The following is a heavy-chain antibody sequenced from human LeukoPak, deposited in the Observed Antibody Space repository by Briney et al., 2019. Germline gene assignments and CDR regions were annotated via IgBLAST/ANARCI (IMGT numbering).Heavy chain of an antibody. CDR1: GGSISSYY. J-gene: IGHJ3*02. Sequence: SETLSLTCTVSGGSISSYYWSWIRQPPGKGLAWIAYIYYSGSTNYNPSLKSRVTISVDTSKNQFSLKLSSVTAADTAVYYCARGKVAFDIWGQGTMVTVSS. CDR3: ARGKVAFDI. V-gene: IGHV4-59*01. CDR2: IYYSGST.